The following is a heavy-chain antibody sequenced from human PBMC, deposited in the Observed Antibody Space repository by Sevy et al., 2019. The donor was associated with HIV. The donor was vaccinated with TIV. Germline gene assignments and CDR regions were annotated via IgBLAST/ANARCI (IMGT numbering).Heavy chain of an antibody. CDR3: ATLDFWSDHPFYGTDV. CDR1: GYTLSELP. D-gene: IGHD3-3*01. Sequence: ASVKVSCKVSGYTLSELPMHWVRQAPGKGLEWLGGFDPEDGETIYGQKFQGRVTMTEDTSTDTAYMELSRLRSEDTAVYYCATLDFWSDHPFYGTDVWGQGTTVTVSS. V-gene: IGHV1-24*01. J-gene: IGHJ6*02. CDR2: FDPEDGET.